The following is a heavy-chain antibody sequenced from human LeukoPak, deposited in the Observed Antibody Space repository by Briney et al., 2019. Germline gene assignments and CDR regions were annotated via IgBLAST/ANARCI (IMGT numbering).Heavy chain of an antibody. CDR2: IYHSGST. V-gene: IGHV4-4*02. CDR3: ARVGYGHFDY. CDR1: GGSISSSNW. Sequence: PSGTLSLTCAVSGGSISSSNWWSWVRQPPGKGLEWIGEIYHSGSTNYNPSLKSRVTISVGTSKNQFSLKLSSVTAADTAVYYCARVGYGHFDYWGQGTLVTVSS. D-gene: IGHD5-18*01. J-gene: IGHJ4*02.